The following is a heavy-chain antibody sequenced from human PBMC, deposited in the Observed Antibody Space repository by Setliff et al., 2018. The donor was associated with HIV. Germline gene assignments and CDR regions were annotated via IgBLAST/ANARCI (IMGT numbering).Heavy chain of an antibody. J-gene: IGHJ6*03. CDR2: IWYDGSNE. CDR1: GFTFSSYG. Sequence: LRLSCAASGFTFSSYGMHWVRQTPGKGLEWVAVIWYDGSNENYAGSVKGRFTISRDNSKNSLFLQMNSLTAEDTAVYYCARDPRASYLSYYYYHYLDVWGKGTTVTVSS. V-gene: IGHV3-33*01. CDR3: ARDPRASYLSYYYYHYLDV. D-gene: IGHD3-16*02.